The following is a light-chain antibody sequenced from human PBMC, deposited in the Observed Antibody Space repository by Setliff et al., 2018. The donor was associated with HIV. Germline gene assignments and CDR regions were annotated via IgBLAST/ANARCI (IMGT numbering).Light chain of an antibody. CDR2: AAS. J-gene: IGKJ1*01. CDR1: QGISSY. Sequence: DIQLTQSPSFLSASVGDRVTITCRASQGISSYLAWYQQKPGKAPKLLIYAASTLQSGVPSRFSGNGSGTEFTLTISSLQPEDFATYYCQQLNSYPHTFGQGTKVDI. V-gene: IGKV1-9*01. CDR3: QQLNSYPHT.